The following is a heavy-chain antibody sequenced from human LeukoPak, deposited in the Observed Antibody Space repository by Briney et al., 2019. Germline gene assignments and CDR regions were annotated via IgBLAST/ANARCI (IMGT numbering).Heavy chain of an antibody. Sequence: ASVKVSCKASGYTFTGYYMNWVRQAPGQGLEWMGWISAYNGNTNYAQKLQGRVTMTTDTSTSTAYMELRSLRSDDTAVYYCARDWGVVVPAAIRYDYWGQGTLVTVSS. CDR1: GYTFTGYY. CDR2: ISAYNGNT. V-gene: IGHV1-18*04. CDR3: ARDWGVVVPAAIRYDY. D-gene: IGHD2-2*01. J-gene: IGHJ4*02.